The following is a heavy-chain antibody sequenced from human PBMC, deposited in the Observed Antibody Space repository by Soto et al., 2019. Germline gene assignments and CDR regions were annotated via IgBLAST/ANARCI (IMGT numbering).Heavy chain of an antibody. Sequence: ASVKVSCKASGFTFTSSAVQWVRQARGQRLEWIGWIVVGSGNTNYAQKFQERVTITRDMSTSTAYMELSSLRSEDTAVYYCAAGYYDRSGYYGFDYWGQGTLVTVSS. CDR2: IVVGSGNT. CDR1: GFTFTSSA. V-gene: IGHV1-58*01. CDR3: AAGYYDRSGYYGFDY. J-gene: IGHJ4*02. D-gene: IGHD3-22*01.